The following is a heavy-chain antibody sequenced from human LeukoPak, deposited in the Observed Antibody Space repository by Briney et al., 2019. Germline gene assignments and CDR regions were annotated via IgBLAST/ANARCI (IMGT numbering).Heavy chain of an antibody. J-gene: IGHJ4*02. D-gene: IGHD2-2*01. CDR2: ISAYNGNT. Sequence: ASVKVSCKASGYTFTSYDINWVRQATGQGLEWMGWISAYNGNTNYAQKLQGRVTMTTDTSTSTAYMELRSLRSDDTAVYYCARISDCSSTSCGLDYWGQGTLVTVSS. CDR1: GYTFTSYD. CDR3: ARISDCSSTSCGLDY. V-gene: IGHV1-18*01.